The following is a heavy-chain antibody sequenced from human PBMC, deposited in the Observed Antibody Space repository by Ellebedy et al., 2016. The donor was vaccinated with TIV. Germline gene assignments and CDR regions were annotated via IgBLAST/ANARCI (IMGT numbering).Heavy chain of an antibody. D-gene: IGHD1-26*01. J-gene: IGHJ3*02. Sequence: GESLKISCAASGFTVSSNYMSWVRQAPGKGLEWVSVICSGGSTFYADSVKGRFTISRDNSKNTLYLQMNSLRAEDTAVYYCARGINGRNAFDIWGQGTMVTVSS. V-gene: IGHV3-53*01. CDR2: ICSGGST. CDR1: GFTVSSNY. CDR3: ARGINGRNAFDI.